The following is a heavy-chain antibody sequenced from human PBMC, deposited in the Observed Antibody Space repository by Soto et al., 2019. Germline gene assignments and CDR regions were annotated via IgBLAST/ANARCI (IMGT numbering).Heavy chain of an antibody. V-gene: IGHV3-23*01. D-gene: IGHD6-6*01. CDR3: AKAVEYSSSFLRYYYYMDV. CDR2: ISGSGGST. CDR1: GFTFSSYA. J-gene: IGHJ6*03. Sequence: GGSLRLSCAASGFTFSSYAMSWVRQAPGKGLEWVSAISGSGGSTYYADSVKGRFTISRDNSKNTLYLQMNSLRAEDTAVYYCAKAVEYSSSFLRYYYYMDVWGKGTTVTVSS.